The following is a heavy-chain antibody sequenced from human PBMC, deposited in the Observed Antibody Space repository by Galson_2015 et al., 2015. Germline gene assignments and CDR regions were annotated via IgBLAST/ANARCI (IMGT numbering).Heavy chain of an antibody. CDR1: GFTFSSYW. V-gene: IGHV3-7*01. Sequence: SLRLSCAASGFTFSSYWMSWVRQAPGKGLEWVANIKHDGSEKYCVDSVKGRFTISRDNAKNSLYLQMNSLRADDTAVYYCARDWGPLTANTLDYWGQGTLVTVSS. CDR3: ARDWGPLTANTLDY. CDR2: IKHDGSEK. D-gene: IGHD3-16*01. J-gene: IGHJ4*02.